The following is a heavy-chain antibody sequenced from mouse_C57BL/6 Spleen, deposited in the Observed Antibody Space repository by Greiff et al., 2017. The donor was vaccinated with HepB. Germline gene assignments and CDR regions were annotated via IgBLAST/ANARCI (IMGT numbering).Heavy chain of an antibody. CDR2: ISNLAYSI. CDR1: GFTFSDYG. D-gene: IGHD1-1*01. J-gene: IGHJ4*01. Sequence: VQLKESGGGLVQPGGSLKLSCAASGFTFSDYGMEWVRQAPRKGPEWVAFISNLAYSIYYADTVTGRFTISRENAKNTLYLEMSSLRSEDTAMYYCARHNYYYGSSYSYAMDYWGQGTSVTVSS. V-gene: IGHV5-15*01. CDR3: ARHNYYYGSSYSYAMDY.